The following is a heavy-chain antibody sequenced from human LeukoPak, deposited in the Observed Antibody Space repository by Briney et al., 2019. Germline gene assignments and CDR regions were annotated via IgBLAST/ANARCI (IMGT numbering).Heavy chain of an antibody. CDR3: VRSGRGKYTSGWFSDY. D-gene: IGHD6-19*01. Sequence: GGSLRLSCAASGFTFSNYWMSWVRQSPGKGLEWVANIKQDGSEKNYVDSVKGRFTISRDNARNSLFLQINSLRAEDTAMYYCVRSGRGKYTSGWFSDYWGQATLVTVSS. CDR1: GFTFSNYW. J-gene: IGHJ4*02. CDR2: IKQDGSEK. V-gene: IGHV3-7*01.